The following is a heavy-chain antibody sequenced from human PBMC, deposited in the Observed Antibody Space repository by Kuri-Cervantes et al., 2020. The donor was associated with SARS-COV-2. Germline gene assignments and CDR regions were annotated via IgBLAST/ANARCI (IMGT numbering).Heavy chain of an antibody. CDR3: ARDRGDYGDYGGFFDY. V-gene: IGHV3-23*01. J-gene: IGHJ4*02. CDR2: ISGSGGST. CDR1: GFTFSSYA. Sequence: GGSLRLSCAASGFTFSSYAMSWVRQAPGKGLEWVSAISGSGGSTYYADSVKGRFTISRDNSKNTLYLQMNSLRAEDTAVYYCARDRGDYGDYGGFFDYWGQGPLVTVSS. D-gene: IGHD4-17*01.